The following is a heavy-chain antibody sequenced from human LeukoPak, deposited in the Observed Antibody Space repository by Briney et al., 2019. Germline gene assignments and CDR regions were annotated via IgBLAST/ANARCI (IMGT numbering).Heavy chain of an antibody. CDR1: GFTFSNAW. CDR3: AELGITMIGGV. Sequence: PGGSLRLSCAASGFTFSNAWMNWARQAPGKGLEWVSYISSSGSTIYYADSVKGRFTISRDNAKNSLYLQMNSLRAEDTAVYYCAELGITMIGGVWGKGTTVTISS. CDR2: ISSSGSTI. V-gene: IGHV3-48*04. J-gene: IGHJ6*04. D-gene: IGHD3-10*02.